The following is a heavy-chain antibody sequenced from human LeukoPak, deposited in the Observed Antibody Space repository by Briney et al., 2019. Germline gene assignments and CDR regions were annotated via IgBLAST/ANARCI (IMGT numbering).Heavy chain of an antibody. D-gene: IGHD6-19*01. CDR2: ISGSGGST. CDR3: AKDLAVARTLYYYYGMDA. Sequence: GASLRLSCAASGFTFSSYAMSWVRRAPGKGLEWVSAISGSGGSTYYADSVKGRFTISRDNSKNTLYLQMNSLRAEDTAVYYCAKDLAVARTLYYYYGMDAWGKATTVTVSS. CDR1: GFTFSSYA. J-gene: IGHJ6*04. V-gene: IGHV3-23*01.